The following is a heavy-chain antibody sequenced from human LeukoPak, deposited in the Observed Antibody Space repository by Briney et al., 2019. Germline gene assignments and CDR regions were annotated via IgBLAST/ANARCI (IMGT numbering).Heavy chain of an antibody. J-gene: IGHJ4*02. CDR3: ARRYCSSANCYTAPDY. Sequence: ASVKVSCKASGYTFTGYYMHWVRQAPGQGLEWMGWINPNSGGTNYAQKFQGRVTMTRDTSISTAYMELSRLRSDDTAVYYCARRYCSSANCYTAPDYWGQGTLDTVSS. CDR1: GYTFTGYY. CDR2: INPNSGGT. D-gene: IGHD2-2*02. V-gene: IGHV1-2*02.